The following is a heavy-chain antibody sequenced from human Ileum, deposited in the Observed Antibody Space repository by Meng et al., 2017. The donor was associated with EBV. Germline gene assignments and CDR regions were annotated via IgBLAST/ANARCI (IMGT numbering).Heavy chain of an antibody. J-gene: IGHJ4*02. CDR3: ARGSDYVWGI. V-gene: IGHV4-39*01. D-gene: IGHD3-16*01. CDR1: GGSISSSSYY. CDR2: IYYSGST. Sequence: RPASGQGRVKLWEHVSLTCTSSGGSISSSSYYWGWIRQPPGKGLEWIGSIYYSGSTYYNPSLKSRVTISVDTSKNQFSLKLSSVTAADTAVYYCARGSDYVWGIWGQGTLVTVSS.